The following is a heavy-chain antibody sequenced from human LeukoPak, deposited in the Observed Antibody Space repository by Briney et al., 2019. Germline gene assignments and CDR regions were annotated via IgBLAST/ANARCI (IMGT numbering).Heavy chain of an antibody. CDR2: INPNSGGT. J-gene: IGHJ4*02. Sequence: GASVKVSCKASGYTFTGYYMRWVRQAPGQGLEWMGWINPNSGGTNYAQKFQGRVTMTRDTSISTAYMELSRLRSDDTAVYYCASSSSWLEWVFDYWGQGTLVTVSS. D-gene: IGHD6-13*01. V-gene: IGHV1-2*02. CDR1: GYTFTGYY. CDR3: ASSSSWLEWVFDY.